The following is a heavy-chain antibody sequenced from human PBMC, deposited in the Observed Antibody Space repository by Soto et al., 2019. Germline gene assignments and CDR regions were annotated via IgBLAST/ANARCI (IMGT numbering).Heavy chain of an antibody. CDR2: INSDGSGT. CDR3: ARPAMVRVGACYI. J-gene: IGHJ3*02. D-gene: IGHD5-18*01. V-gene: IGHV3-74*01. CDR1: GFTFSSYW. Sequence: EVQLVESGGGLVQPGGSLRLSCAASGFTFSSYWMHWVRQAPGKGLVWVSRINSDGSGTSYADSVKGRFTISRDNAKNTLYLQMNSLRAEDTAGYYCARPAMVRVGACYIWGQGTMVTVSS.